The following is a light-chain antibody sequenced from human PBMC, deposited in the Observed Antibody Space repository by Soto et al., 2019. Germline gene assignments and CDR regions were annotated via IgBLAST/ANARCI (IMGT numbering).Light chain of an antibody. V-gene: IGKV1-33*01. CDR3: QQYDNIPLT. J-gene: IGKJ3*01. CDR2: ETS. Sequence: IQLTQSPSSLSASVGDRVTITCRASQGINKFLAWYQQKPGKAPKLLIYETSNLETGVPSRFSGSGSGTDFTFTISTLQSEDLATYYCQQYDNIPLTFGPGTKVDIK. CDR1: QGINKF.